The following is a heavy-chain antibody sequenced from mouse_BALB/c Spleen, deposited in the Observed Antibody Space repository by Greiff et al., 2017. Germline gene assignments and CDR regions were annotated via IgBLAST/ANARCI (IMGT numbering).Heavy chain of an antibody. CDR2: IRNKANGYTT. CDR3: ARDRGSTTRAMDY. Sequence: EVKLVESGGGLVQPGGSLRLSCATSGFTFTDYYMSWVRQPPGKALEWLGFIRNKANGYTTEYSASVKGRFTISRDNSQSILYLQMNTLRAEDSATYYCARDRGSTTRAMDYWGQGTSVTVSS. V-gene: IGHV7-3*02. CDR1: GFTFTDYY. J-gene: IGHJ4*01. D-gene: IGHD1-1*01.